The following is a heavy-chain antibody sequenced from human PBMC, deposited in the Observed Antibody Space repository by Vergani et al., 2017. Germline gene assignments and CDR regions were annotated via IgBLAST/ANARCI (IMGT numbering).Heavy chain of an antibody. D-gene: IGHD3-22*01. CDR2: IYYSGST. J-gene: IGHJ5*02. CDR1: GASISRGGYS. V-gene: IGHV4-31*03. CDR3: ASHGNYYDSSGYYYVGWFDP. Sequence: QLQESGPGLVKPSATLSLTCSVSGASISRGGYSWSWIRQHPGKGLEWIGYIYYSGSTYYNPSLKSRVTISVDTSKNQFSLKLSSVTAADTAVYYCASHGNYYDSSGYYYVGWFDPWGQGALVTVSS.